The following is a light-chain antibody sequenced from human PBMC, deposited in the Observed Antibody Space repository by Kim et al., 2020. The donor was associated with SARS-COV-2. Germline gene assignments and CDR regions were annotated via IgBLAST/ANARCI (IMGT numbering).Light chain of an antibody. V-gene: IGKV3-20*01. CDR1: QRVRSNF. CDR2: GAS. Sequence: SPGDRATLSCRASQRVRSNFLAWYQHKPGQAPGLLIYGASSRARGVPDRFSGSGSGTDFTLTINRLEPEDFAVYYCQRYGGSPPYTFGQGTKLEI. J-gene: IGKJ2*01. CDR3: QRYGGSPPYT.